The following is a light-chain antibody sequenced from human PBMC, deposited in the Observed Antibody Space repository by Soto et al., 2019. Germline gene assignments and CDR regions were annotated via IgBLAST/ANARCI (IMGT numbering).Light chain of an antibody. Sequence: QPVLTQSPSASASLGASVKLTCTLSSGHSSYAIAWHQQQPEKGPRYLMKLSSDGSHSKGDGIPDRFSGSNSGAERYLTISSLQSEDEADYYCQTWGTGILVFGGGTKLTVL. V-gene: IGLV4-69*01. J-gene: IGLJ3*02. CDR3: QTWGTGILV. CDR1: SGHSSYA. CDR2: LSSDGSH.